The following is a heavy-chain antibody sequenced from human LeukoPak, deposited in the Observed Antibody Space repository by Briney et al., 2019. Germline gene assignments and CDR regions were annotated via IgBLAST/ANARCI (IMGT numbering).Heavy chain of an antibody. CDR1: GGSISSYY. CDR2: IYTSGST. V-gene: IGHV4-4*07. J-gene: IGHJ4*02. D-gene: IGHD3-10*01. CDR3: ARVEVVRGPRPSYYFDY. Sequence: SETLSLTCTVSGGSISSYYWSWIRQPAGKGLEWIGRIYTSGSTNYNPSLKSRDTMSVEMSKNQFSLKLSSVTAADTAVYYCARVEVVRGPRPSYYFDYWGQGTLVTVSS.